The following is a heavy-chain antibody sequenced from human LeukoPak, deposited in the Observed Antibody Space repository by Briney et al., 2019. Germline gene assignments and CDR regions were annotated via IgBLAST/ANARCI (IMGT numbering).Heavy chain of an antibody. J-gene: IGHJ4*02. V-gene: IGHV7-4-1*02. D-gene: IGHD2-15*01. CDR3: ARDQGGYCSGGSCYPGY. CDR1: GYTFTSYA. CDR2: INTNTGNP. Sequence: ASVKVSCKASGYTFTSYAMNWVRQAPGQGLEWMGWINTNTGNPTYAQGFTGRFVFSLDTSVSTAYLQISRLKAEDTAVYYCARDQGGYCSGGSCYPGYWGQGTLVTVSS.